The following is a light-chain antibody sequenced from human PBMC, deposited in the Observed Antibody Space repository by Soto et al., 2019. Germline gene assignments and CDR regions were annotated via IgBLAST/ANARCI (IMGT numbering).Light chain of an antibody. CDR1: QSISSW. Sequence: DIQMTQYPSTLSASVGDRVTITCRASQSISSWLAWYQQKPGKAPKLLIYDASSLESGVPSRFSGSGSGTEFTLTISSLQPDDFATYYCQQYNSYSPLTFGGGTKVDNK. V-gene: IGKV1-5*01. CDR3: QQYNSYSPLT. CDR2: DAS. J-gene: IGKJ4*01.